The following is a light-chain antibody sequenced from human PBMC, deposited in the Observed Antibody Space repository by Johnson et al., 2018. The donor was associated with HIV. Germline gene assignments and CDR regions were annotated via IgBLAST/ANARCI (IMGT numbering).Light chain of an antibody. CDR1: SSNIGNNY. V-gene: IGLV1-51*01. J-gene: IGLJ1*01. CDR3: GTWDSSLSGV. Sequence: QSVLTQPPSVSAAPGQKVTISCSGSSSNIGNNYVSWYQQLPGTAPKLLIYDNNKRPSGIPDRFSGSKSGTSATLGITGLQTGDEADYYCGTWDSSLSGVFGTGTKVIVV. CDR2: DNN.